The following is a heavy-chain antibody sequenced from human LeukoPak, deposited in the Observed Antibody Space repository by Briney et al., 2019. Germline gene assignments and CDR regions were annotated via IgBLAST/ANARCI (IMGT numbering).Heavy chain of an antibody. D-gene: IGHD3-10*01. V-gene: IGHV4-59*01. CDR3: AGFRFGETSGAFDI. CDR1: IVSINNYY. J-gene: IGHJ3*02. Sequence: SETLSLTCTVSIVSINNYYWSWIRQPPGKGLEWIGYIYYTGITTYNPSFYSRVTISVDTSKNQFSLNLNSVTAADTAVYYCAGFRFGETSGAFDIWGQGTMVTVSS. CDR2: IYYTGIT.